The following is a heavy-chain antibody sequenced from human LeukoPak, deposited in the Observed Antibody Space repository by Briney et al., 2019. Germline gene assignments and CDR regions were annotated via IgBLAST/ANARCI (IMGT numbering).Heavy chain of an antibody. D-gene: IGHD2-2*01. CDR2: IYTSGST. CDR1: GGSFSGYY. CDR3: ARDKGSCSSTSCSPNYYMDV. V-gene: IGHV4-4*07. Sequence: PSETLSLTCAVYGGSFSGYYWSWIRQPAGKGLEWIGRIYTSGSTNYNPSLKSRVTMSVDTSKNQFSLKLSSVTAADTAVYYCARDKGSCSSTSCSPNYYMDVWGKGTTVTVSS. J-gene: IGHJ6*03.